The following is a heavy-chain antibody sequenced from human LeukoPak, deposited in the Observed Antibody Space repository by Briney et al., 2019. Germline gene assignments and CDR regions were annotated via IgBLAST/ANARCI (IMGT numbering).Heavy chain of an antibody. CDR3: ALLVVPDYYYYYGMDV. CDR2: IIPIFGTA. Sequence: ASVKVPCKASGGTFSSYAISWVRQAPGQGLEWMGGIIPIFGTANYAQKFQGRVTITADESTSTAYMELSSLRSEDTAVYYCALLVVPDYYYYYGMDVWGQGTTVTVSS. J-gene: IGHJ6*02. CDR1: GGTFSSYA. D-gene: IGHD2-2*01. V-gene: IGHV1-69*01.